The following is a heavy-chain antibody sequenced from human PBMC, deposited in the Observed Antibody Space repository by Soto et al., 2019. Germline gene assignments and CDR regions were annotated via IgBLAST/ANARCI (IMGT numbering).Heavy chain of an antibody. J-gene: IGHJ4*02. CDR2: IYYSGST. D-gene: IGHD5-18*01. V-gene: IGHV4-39*01. CDR3: ARHRYSYGVYYFDY. CDR1: GGSISSSSYY. Sequence: SESLSLTCTVSGGSISSSSYYWGWIRQPPGKGLEWIGSIYYSGSTYYNPSLKSRVTISVDTSKNQFSLKLSSVTAADTAVYYCARHRYSYGVYYFDYWGQGTLVTVSS.